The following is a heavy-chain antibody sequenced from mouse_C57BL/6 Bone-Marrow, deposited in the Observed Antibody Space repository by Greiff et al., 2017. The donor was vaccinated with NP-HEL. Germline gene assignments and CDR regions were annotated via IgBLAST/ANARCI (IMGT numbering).Heavy chain of an antibody. D-gene: IGHD1-1*01. J-gene: IGHJ3*01. V-gene: IGHV1-64*01. Sequence: QVHVKQPGAELVKPGASVKLSCKASGYTFTSYWMHWVKQRPGQGLEWIGMIHPNSGSTNYNEKFKSKATLTVDKSSSTAYMQLSSLTSEDSAVYYCAGSSSWFAYWGQGTLVTVSA. CDR3: AGSSSWFAY. CDR2: IHPNSGST. CDR1: GYTFTSYW.